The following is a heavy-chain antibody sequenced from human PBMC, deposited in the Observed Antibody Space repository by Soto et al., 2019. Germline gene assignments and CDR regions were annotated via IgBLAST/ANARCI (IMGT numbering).Heavy chain of an antibody. Sequence: HPGGSMRLSCAASGLTVSSNYMSWVRQAPGKGLEWVSMIYSGGDTYYTDSVKGRFTISRDNYKNTVYLQMNSLRADDTAIYYCARDGDNTFWFSNWGQGTLVTLAS. CDR3: ARDGDNTFWFSN. CDR2: IYSGGDT. CDR1: GLTVSSNY. V-gene: IGHV3-53*01. J-gene: IGHJ4*02. D-gene: IGHD2-21*01.